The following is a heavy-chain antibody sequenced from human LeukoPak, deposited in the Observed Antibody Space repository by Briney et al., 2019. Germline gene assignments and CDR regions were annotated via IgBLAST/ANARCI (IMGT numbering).Heavy chain of an antibody. CDR3: AKADSPIDY. D-gene: IGHD2-15*01. CDR1: GFTFSNYV. Sequence: GGSLRLSCAASGFTFSNYVMNWVRQAPGKGLEWVSSISGSGGSTYYADSVKGRFTISRDNSKNTLYLQMNSLRAEDTAVYYCAKADSPIDYWGQGTLVTVSS. J-gene: IGHJ4*02. CDR2: ISGSGGST. V-gene: IGHV3-23*01.